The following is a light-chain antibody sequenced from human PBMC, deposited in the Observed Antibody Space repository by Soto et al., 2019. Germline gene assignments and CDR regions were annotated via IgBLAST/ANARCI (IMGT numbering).Light chain of an antibody. Sequence: QSALTQPASVSGSPGQSITISCTGTSSDIAPYNYVSWYQQHPGKAPKLIIYEVSYRPSGISNRFSGSKSGNTASLTISGLQAEDEADYYCSSYTSSTNYVFGTGTKLTVL. V-gene: IGLV2-14*01. CDR2: EVS. J-gene: IGLJ1*01. CDR3: SSYTSSTNYV. CDR1: SSDIAPYNY.